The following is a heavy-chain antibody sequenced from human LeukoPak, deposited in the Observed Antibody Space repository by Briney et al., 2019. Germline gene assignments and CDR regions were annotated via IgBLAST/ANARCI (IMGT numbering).Heavy chain of an antibody. Sequence: SQTLSLTCTVSGGSISSGGYYWSWIRQPPGKGLEWIGYIYYSGSTNYNPSLKSRVTISVDTSKNQFSLKLSSVTAADTAVYYCARGLGYAAEYFQHWGQGTLVTVSS. J-gene: IGHJ1*01. CDR1: GGSISSGGYY. CDR2: IYYSGST. D-gene: IGHD3-16*01. V-gene: IGHV4-61*08. CDR3: ARGLGYAAEYFQH.